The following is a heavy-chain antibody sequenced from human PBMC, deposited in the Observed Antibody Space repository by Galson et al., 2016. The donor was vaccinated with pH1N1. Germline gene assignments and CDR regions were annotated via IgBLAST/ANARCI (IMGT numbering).Heavy chain of an antibody. CDR2: ISGRGGSR. V-gene: IGHV3-23*01. CDR1: GFTFGTHA. D-gene: IGHD1-26*01. CDR3: AKEGQWDGGNWFDP. J-gene: IGHJ5*02. Sequence: SLRLSCAASGFTFGTHAMTWVRQAPGKGLQWVAVISGRGGSREYADSVKGRFTISRDNSKNTLYLQMNSVRVGDTGIYYCAKEGQWDGGNWFDPWGQGTLVTVSS.